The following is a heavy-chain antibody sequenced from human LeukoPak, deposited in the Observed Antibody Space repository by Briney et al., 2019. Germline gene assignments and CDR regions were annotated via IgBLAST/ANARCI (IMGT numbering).Heavy chain of an antibody. Sequence: PSQTLSLTCTVSGGSISSGGYYWSCSRQHPGKGLEWIGYIYYSGSTYYNPSLKSRVTISVDTSKNQISLKLSPVTAADTAVYYCARVKAKNDYGDYHNWFDPWGQGTLVTVSS. V-gene: IGHV4-31*03. J-gene: IGHJ5*02. CDR2: IYYSGST. CDR1: GGSISSGGYY. CDR3: ARVKAKNDYGDYHNWFDP. D-gene: IGHD4-17*01.